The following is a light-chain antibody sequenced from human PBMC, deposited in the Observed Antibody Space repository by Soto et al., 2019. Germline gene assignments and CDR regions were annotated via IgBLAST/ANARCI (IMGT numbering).Light chain of an antibody. V-gene: IGKV4-1*01. CDR1: QSILYSSNNKNY. Sequence: DIVITQSPDSLSVSLCERATINCKSSQSILYSSNNKNYLVWYQQKPGQPPKVLIYWASTRESGVPDRFSGSGSGTDFTLTISSLQSEDFGVYYCQQYNNWPRATFGGGTKVDIK. CDR2: WAS. J-gene: IGKJ4*01. CDR3: QQYNNWPRAT.